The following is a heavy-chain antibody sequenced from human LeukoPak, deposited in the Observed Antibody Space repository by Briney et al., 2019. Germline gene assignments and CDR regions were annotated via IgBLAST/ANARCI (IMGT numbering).Heavy chain of an antibody. Sequence: PGGSLRLTCAASGFTFSRNWMSWVRQAPGKGLEWVANIKEDGSADYYMDSVKGRFTISRDNAKNSLYLQMNSLRAEDTAVYYCARDHIMGYDFWSGYYPWGQGTLVTVSS. CDR2: IKEDGSAD. CDR1: GFTFSRNW. D-gene: IGHD3-3*01. J-gene: IGHJ5*02. CDR3: ARDHIMGYDFWSGYYP. V-gene: IGHV3-7*01.